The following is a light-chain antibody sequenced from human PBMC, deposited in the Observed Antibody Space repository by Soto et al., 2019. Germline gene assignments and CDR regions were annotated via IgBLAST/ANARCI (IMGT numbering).Light chain of an antibody. V-gene: IGLV2-14*03. J-gene: IGLJ1*01. CDR1: SSDVGGYNF. CDR2: EVS. Sequence: QSALTQPASVFGSPGQSITISCTGTSSDVGGYNFVSWYQQHPGKAPKLMIYEVSNRPSGVSNRFSGSKSGNTASLTISGLQPEDEADYYCSSYTTSRTVVFGTGTKVNGL. CDR3: SSYTTSRTVV.